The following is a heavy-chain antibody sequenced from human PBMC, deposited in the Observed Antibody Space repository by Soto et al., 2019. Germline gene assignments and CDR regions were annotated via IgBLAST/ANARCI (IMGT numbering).Heavy chain of an antibody. CDR2: ISAYNGNT. Sequence: QVHLVQSGGEVKKPGASVKVSCKASGYRFTSSGFSWVRQAPGQGLEWMGWISAYNGNTLYAQKLKGRVTMTTDTSTSTAYMALGSLISDDTAVYYCATDPYCGSAPGCSALDAWGQGTSVTVSS. V-gene: IGHV1-18*04. D-gene: IGHD2-21*01. J-gene: IGHJ6*02. CDR3: ATDPYCGSAPGCSALDA. CDR1: GYRFTSSG.